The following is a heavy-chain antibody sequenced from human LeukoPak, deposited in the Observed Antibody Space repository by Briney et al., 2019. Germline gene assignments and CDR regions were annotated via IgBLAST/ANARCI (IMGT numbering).Heavy chain of an antibody. CDR3: AKDDRTYYYDSSGLSFDY. D-gene: IGHD3-22*01. CDR2: ISYDGSNK. CDR1: GFTFSSYG. J-gene: IGHJ4*02. V-gene: IGHV3-30*18. Sequence: GRSLRLSCAASGFTFSSYGMHWVRQAPGKGLEWVAVISYDGSNKYYADSVKGRFTISRDNSKNTLYLQMNSLRAEDTAVYYCAKDDRTYYYDSSGLSFDYWGRGTLVTVSS.